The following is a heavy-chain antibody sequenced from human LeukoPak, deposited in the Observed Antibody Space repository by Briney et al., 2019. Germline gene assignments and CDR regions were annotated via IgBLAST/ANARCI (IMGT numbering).Heavy chain of an antibody. D-gene: IGHD2-15*01. J-gene: IGHJ5*02. CDR2: IYYSGST. CDR3: AQCSGGSCYWFDP. V-gene: IGHV4-59*08. CDR1: GGSISSYY. Sequence: SETLSLTCTVSGGSISSYYWSWIWQPPGKGLEWIGYIYYSGSTNYNPSLKSRVAISVDTSKNQFSLKLSSVTAADTAVYYCAQCSGGSCYWFDPWGQGTLVTVSS.